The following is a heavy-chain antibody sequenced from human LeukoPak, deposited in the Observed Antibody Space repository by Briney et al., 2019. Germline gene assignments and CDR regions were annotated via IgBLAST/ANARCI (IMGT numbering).Heavy chain of an antibody. J-gene: IGHJ6*02. CDR1: GGTFSSYA. CDR2: IIPIFGTA. D-gene: IGHD2-2*01. CDR3: ARALSSVVVVPAAILGYYGMDV. V-gene: IGHV1-69*01. Sequence: SVKVSCKASGGTFSSYAISWVRQAPGQGLEWMGGIIPIFGTANYAQKFQGRVTITADESMSTAYMELSSLRSEDTAVYYCARALSSVVVVPAAILGYYGMDVWGQGTTVTVSS.